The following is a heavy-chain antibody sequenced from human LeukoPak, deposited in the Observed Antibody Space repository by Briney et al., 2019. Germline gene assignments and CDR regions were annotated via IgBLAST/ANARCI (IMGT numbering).Heavy chain of an antibody. V-gene: IGHV1-8*03. CDR1: GYTFTSYD. D-gene: IGHD6-19*01. Sequence: ASVKVSCKASGYTFTSYDINWVRQATGQGLEWMGWMNPNSGNTGYAQKFQGRVTITRNTSISTAYMELSSLRSEDTAVYYCARAGQPSSGWYEGLDYYYYYMDVWGIGTTVTVSS. CDR3: ARAGQPSSGWYEGLDYYYYYMDV. CDR2: MNPNSGNT. J-gene: IGHJ6*03.